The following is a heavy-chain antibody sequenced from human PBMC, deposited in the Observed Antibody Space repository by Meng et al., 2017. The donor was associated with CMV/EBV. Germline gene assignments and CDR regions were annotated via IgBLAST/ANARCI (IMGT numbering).Heavy chain of an antibody. CDR1: GFTFSSYW. Sequence: GESLKISCAASGFTFSSYWMSWVRQAPGKGLEWVANIKQDGSEKYYVDSVKGRFTISRGNAKNSLYLQMNSLRAEDTAVYYCASITSGYCTNGVCVYWGQGTLVTVSS. V-gene: IGHV3-7*01. CDR2: IKQDGSEK. CDR3: ASITSGYCTNGVCVY. J-gene: IGHJ4*02. D-gene: IGHD2-8*01.